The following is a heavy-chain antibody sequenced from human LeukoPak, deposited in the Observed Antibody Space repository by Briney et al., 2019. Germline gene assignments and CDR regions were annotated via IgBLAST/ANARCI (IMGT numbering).Heavy chain of an antibody. Sequence: AGGSLRLSCAASGFTFDDYGMSWVRHAPEKGLEWVSGINWNGGSTGYADSVKGRFTISRDNAKNSLYLQMNSLRAEDTALYYCARAKGTMVRGASYFDYWGQGTLVTVSS. CDR1: GFTFDDYG. D-gene: IGHD3-10*01. V-gene: IGHV3-20*04. CDR3: ARAKGTMVRGASYFDY. CDR2: INWNGGST. J-gene: IGHJ4*02.